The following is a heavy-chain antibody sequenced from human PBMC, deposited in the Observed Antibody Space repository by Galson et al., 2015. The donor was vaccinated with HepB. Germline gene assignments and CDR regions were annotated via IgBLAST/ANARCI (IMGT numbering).Heavy chain of an antibody. CDR3: ASGGGGTSFDY. Sequence: LSLTCTVSGGSISSSSYYWGWIRQPPGKGLEWIGSIYYSGSTYYNPSLKSRGTISVDTSKNQFSLRLSAVTAADTAVYYCASGGGGTSFDYWGQGTLVSVSS. J-gene: IGHJ4*02. CDR1: GGSISSSSYY. CDR2: IYYSGST. D-gene: IGHD4-23*01. V-gene: IGHV4-39*01.